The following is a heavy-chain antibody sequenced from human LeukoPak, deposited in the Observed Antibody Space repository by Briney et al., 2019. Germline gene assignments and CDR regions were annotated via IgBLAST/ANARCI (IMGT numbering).Heavy chain of an antibody. Sequence: PGGSLRLSCAASGFTFRSYAMSWVRQASGKGLEWVSAISDSGGSTYYADSVKGRFTISRDNSKNTLYLQMNSLRAEDTAVYYCAKGFRLYQLLPYYFDFWGQGTLVTVSS. J-gene: IGHJ4*02. CDR3: AKGFRLYQLLPYYFDF. CDR2: ISDSGGST. CDR1: GFTFRSYA. V-gene: IGHV3-23*01. D-gene: IGHD2-2*01.